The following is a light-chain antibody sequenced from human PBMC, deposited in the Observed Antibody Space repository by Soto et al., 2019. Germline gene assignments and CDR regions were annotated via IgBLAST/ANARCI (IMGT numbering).Light chain of an antibody. V-gene: IGLV2-11*01. J-gene: IGLJ2*01. CDR2: DVS. Sequence: QSVLTQPRSVSGSPGQSVTISCTGTSSDVGGYNYVSWYQQHPGKAPKLMIFDVSKRPSGVPDRFAGSKSGNTASLTISGLQAEDEADYYCCSYVGWYSLIFGGGTQLTVL. CDR3: CSYVGWYSLI. CDR1: SSDVGGYNY.